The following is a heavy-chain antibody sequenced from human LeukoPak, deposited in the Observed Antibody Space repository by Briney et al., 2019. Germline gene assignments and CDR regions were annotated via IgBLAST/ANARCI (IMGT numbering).Heavy chain of an antibody. Sequence: PSETLSLTCAVSGGSISSSNWWSWIRQPAGKGLEWIGRIYTSGSTNYNPSLKSRVTMSVDTSKNQFSLKLSSVTAADTAVYYCARDLLSGLRSIWFDPWGQGTLVTVSS. V-gene: IGHV4-4*07. D-gene: IGHD3-3*01. CDR2: IYTSGST. CDR3: ARDLLSGLRSIWFDP. J-gene: IGHJ5*02. CDR1: GGSISSSNW.